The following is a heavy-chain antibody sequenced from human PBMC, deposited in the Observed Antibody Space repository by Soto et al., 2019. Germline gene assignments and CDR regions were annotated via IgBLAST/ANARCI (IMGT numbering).Heavy chain of an antibody. CDR3: AKSLWDTSGWKTDY. CDR2: IYYSGSI. Sequence: QVQLQESGPGLVKPSETLSLTCTVSGYSISSLYWSWIRQPPGKGLEWIGYIYYSGSINYNPSLKIRVTISVDPSKTQFSLRLSSVTAADTAVYYCAKSLWDTSGWKTDYWGQGTLVTVSS. CDR1: GYSISSLY. V-gene: IGHV4-59*01. J-gene: IGHJ4*02. D-gene: IGHD6-19*01.